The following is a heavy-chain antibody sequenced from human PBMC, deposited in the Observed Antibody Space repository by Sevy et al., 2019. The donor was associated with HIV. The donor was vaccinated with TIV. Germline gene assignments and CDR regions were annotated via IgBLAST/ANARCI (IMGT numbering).Heavy chain of an antibody. J-gene: IGHJ4*02. Sequence: SGPTLVKPTQTLTLTCTFSGFSLTTSAVGAAWIRQPPGEALEWLAVIYGDDDKRYNPSLRSRLTITKDTSKNEVVLTMTSVDTVDTATYFCVHTPYIGSYALDFWGQGTLVTVSS. D-gene: IGHD1-26*01. CDR1: GFSLTTSAVG. V-gene: IGHV2-5*02. CDR3: VHTPYIGSYALDF. CDR2: IYGDDDK.